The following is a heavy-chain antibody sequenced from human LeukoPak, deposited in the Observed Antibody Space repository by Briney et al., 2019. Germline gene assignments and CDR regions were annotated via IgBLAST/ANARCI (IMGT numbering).Heavy chain of an antibody. D-gene: IGHD3-16*01. J-gene: IGHJ4*02. CDR1: TDSITSDSYS. Sequence: SETLSLTCTVSTDSITSDSYSWAWIRQSPGKGLEWIGSINYGGTTFYNPALKSRVTISVDRSKNQFSLKLSSVTAADTAVYYCARVSERLGLGVDYWGQGTLVTVSS. CDR2: INYGGTT. CDR3: ARVSERLGLGVDY. V-gene: IGHV4-39*07.